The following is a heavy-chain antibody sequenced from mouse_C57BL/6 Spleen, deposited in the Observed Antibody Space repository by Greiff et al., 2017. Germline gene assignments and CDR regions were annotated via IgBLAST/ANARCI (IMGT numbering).Heavy chain of an antibody. V-gene: IGHV1-69*01. D-gene: IGHD1-1*01. CDR1: GYTFTSYW. Sequence: VQLQQPGAELVMPGASVKLSCKASGYTFTSYWMHWVKQRPGQGLEWIGEIDPSDSYTNYNQKFKGKSTLTVDKSSSTAYMQRSSLTSEDSAVYYCATYYGSSPYAMDYWGQGTTLTVSS. CDR3: ATYYGSSPYAMDY. CDR2: IDPSDSYT. J-gene: IGHJ4*01.